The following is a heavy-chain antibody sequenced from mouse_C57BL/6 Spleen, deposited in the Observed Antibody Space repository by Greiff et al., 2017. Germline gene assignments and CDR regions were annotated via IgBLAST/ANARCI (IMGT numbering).Heavy chain of an antibody. D-gene: IGHD4-1*01. V-gene: IGHV5-16*01. J-gene: IGHJ2*01. CDR2: INYDGSST. CDR1: GFTFSDYY. CDR3: ARGAKKLGTYFDY. Sequence: EVQGVESEGGLVQPGSSMKLSCTASGFTFSDYYMAWVRQVPEKGLEWVANINYDGSSTYYLDSLKSRVIIAIDNATNILYLHMSSLKSEDTATYYCARGAKKLGTYFDYGDQGTTLTVS.